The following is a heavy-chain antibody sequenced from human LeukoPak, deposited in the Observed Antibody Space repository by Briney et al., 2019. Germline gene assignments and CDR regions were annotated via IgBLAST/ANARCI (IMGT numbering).Heavy chain of an antibody. D-gene: IGHD1-7*01. Sequence: SETLSLTCTVSGGSISSGGYYWSWIRQHPGKGLEWIGYIYYSGSTYYNPSLKSRVTISVDTSKNQFSLKLSSVTAADTAVYYCARHRVDNWNYAWFDPWGQGTLVTVSS. CDR1: GGSISSGGYY. J-gene: IGHJ5*02. CDR3: ARHRVDNWNYAWFDP. V-gene: IGHV4-31*03. CDR2: IYYSGST.